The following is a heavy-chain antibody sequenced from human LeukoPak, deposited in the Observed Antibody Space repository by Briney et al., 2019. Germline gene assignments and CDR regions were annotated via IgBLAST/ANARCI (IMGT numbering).Heavy chain of an antibody. V-gene: IGHV4-39*01. CDR1: GDSISSDPYY. CDR3: ARHGAIVAAGTTPDY. D-gene: IGHD5-12*01. Sequence: PSETLSLTCTVSGDSISSDPYYWGWIRQPPGKGLEWIGNIHYTGIIYYNSSLKSRVTISVDTSKNQFSLTLISMTAADTAVYYCARHGAIVAAGTTPDYWGQGTLVTVSS. J-gene: IGHJ4*02. CDR2: IHYTGII.